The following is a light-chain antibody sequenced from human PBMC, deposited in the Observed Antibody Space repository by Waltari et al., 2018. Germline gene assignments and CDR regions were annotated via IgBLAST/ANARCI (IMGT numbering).Light chain of an antibody. CDR1: SSNIGNNY. J-gene: IGLJ7*01. CDR2: ENT. V-gene: IGLV1-51*02. Sequence: QSVLTQPPSVSAAPGQRVTISCSGGSSNIGNNYVSWYRQFPGTAPKLLIYENTEPPSCIPGRFSGSKSGTSATLDITGLQAGDEADYYCGTWDSSLSGAVFGGGTHLTVL. CDR3: GTWDSSLSGAV.